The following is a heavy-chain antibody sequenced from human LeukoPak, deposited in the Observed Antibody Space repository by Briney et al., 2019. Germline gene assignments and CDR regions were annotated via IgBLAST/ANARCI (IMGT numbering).Heavy chain of an antibody. CDR3: ARDYYDSRREAFDI. Sequence: SETLSLTCTASGDSIGSHYWSWIRQPPGKGLEWIGYIFYVGSTNYNPSLKSRVTISVDTSENQFSLKLNSVTAADTAVYYCARDYYDSRREAFDIWGQGTMVTVSS. V-gene: IGHV4-59*11. J-gene: IGHJ3*02. CDR2: IFYVGST. CDR1: GDSIGSHY. D-gene: IGHD3-22*01.